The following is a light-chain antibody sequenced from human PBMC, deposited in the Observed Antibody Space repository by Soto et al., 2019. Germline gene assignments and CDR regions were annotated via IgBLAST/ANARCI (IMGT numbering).Light chain of an antibody. J-gene: IGKJ1*01. CDR3: QQYNSYPGT. Sequence: DIQMTQSPSTLSASVGERVTITCRASQSISSWLAWYQQKPGRAPKLLIYKASSLESGVPSRFSGSGSGTEFTLTISSLQPDDFATYYCQQYNSYPGTFGQGTKVDNK. V-gene: IGKV1-5*03. CDR2: KAS. CDR1: QSISSW.